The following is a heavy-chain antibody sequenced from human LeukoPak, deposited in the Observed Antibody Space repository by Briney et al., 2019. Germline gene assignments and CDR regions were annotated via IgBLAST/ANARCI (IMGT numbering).Heavy chain of an antibody. CDR1: GGSISSGSYY. Sequence: SETLSLTCTVSGGSISSGSYYWSWIRPPAGKGLVWIGRIYTSGSTNYNPSLKSRVTISVDTSKNQFSLKLSSVTAADTAVYYCAGGAYGSGSHANWFDPWGQGTLVTVSS. V-gene: IGHV4-61*02. CDR3: AGGAYGSGSHANWFDP. D-gene: IGHD3-10*01. CDR2: IYTSGST. J-gene: IGHJ5*02.